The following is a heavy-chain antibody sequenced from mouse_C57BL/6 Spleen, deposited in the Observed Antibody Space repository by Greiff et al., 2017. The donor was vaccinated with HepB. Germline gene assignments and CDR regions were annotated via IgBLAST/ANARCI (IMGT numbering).Heavy chain of an antibody. J-gene: IGHJ4*01. CDR3: ARSPYYGSSYVYAMDY. Sequence: LVESGAELARPGASVKMSCKASGYTFTSYTMHWVKQRPGQGLEWIGYINPSSGYTKYNQKFKDKATLTADKSSSTAYMQLSSLTSEDSAVYYCARSPYYGSSYVYAMDYWGQGTSVTVSS. V-gene: IGHV1-4*01. D-gene: IGHD1-1*01. CDR2: INPSSGYT. CDR1: GYTFTSYT.